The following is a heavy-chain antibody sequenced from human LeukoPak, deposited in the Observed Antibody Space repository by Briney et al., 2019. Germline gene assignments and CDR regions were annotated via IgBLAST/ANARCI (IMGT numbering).Heavy chain of an antibody. CDR1: GFTFSSYG. CDR3: ARDRPYYYGSGSYRAFDI. J-gene: IGHJ3*02. D-gene: IGHD3-10*01. Sequence: GGSLRLSCAASGFTFSSYGMHWVRQAPGKGLEWVAVISYDGSNKYYADSVKGRFTISRDNSKNTLYLQMNSLRAEDTAVYYCARDRPYYYGSGSYRAFDIWGQGTMVTVSS. V-gene: IGHV3-30*19. CDR2: ISYDGSNK.